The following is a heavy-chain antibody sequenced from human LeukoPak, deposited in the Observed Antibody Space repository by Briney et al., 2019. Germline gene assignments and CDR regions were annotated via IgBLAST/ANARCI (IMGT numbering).Heavy chain of an antibody. Sequence: GGSLRLSCAATGFTFSSYGMHWVRQAPGKGLEWVSYISSSSSYISYADSLKGRFTISRDNAKNSLYLQMNSLRAEDTAVYYCARDYSSSCWNWGQGTLVTVSS. D-gene: IGHD6-13*01. V-gene: IGHV3-21*01. J-gene: IGHJ4*02. CDR2: ISSSSSYI. CDR3: ARDYSSSCWN. CDR1: GFTFSSYG.